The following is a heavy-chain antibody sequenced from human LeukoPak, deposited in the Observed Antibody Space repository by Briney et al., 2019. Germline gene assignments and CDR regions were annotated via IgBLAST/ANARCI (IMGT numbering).Heavy chain of an antibody. Sequence: PGGSLRLSCTVSGFTVSGNYMSWVRQAPGKGLEWVSVIYSGGSTHYADSVKGRFTISRDNSKNTLYLQMNSLRVEDTAVYYCARLRGFSYGPPDYWGQGTLVTVSS. D-gene: IGHD5-18*01. CDR2: IYSGGST. V-gene: IGHV3-53*01. J-gene: IGHJ4*02. CDR1: GFTVSGNY. CDR3: ARLRGFSYGPPDY.